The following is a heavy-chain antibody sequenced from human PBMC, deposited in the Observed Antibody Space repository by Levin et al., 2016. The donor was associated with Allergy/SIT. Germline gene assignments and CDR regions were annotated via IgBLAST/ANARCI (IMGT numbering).Heavy chain of an antibody. Sequence: SVKVSCKASGGTFINYAFSWVRQAPGQGLEWMGRIIPFVGMSNYAQKFQGRVTLTADDTGTAYMELSGLTSDDTAVYYCGSTDRFGDLMVDDSWGQGTLVTVSS. D-gene: IGHD3-10*01. CDR3: GSTDRFGDLMVDDS. CDR1: GGTFINYA. V-gene: IGHV1-69*04. J-gene: IGHJ4*02. CDR2: IIPFVGMS.